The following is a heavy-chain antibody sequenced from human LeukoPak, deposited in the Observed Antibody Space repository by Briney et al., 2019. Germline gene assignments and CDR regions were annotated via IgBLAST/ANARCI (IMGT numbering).Heavy chain of an antibody. CDR3: TRGPSSYCSSTSCYSGRAEYFQH. V-gene: IGHV4-34*01. J-gene: IGHJ1*01. Sequence: SETLSLTCAVYGGSFSGYYWSGIRQPPGKGVEWIGEINYRGSTNYNPPLKSGVPISVDASKNQFSLKLSSVTAAHTAVYYCTRGPSSYCSSTSCYSGRAEYFQHRGQGTLVTVSS. CDR1: GGSFSGYY. CDR2: INYRGST. D-gene: IGHD2-2*02.